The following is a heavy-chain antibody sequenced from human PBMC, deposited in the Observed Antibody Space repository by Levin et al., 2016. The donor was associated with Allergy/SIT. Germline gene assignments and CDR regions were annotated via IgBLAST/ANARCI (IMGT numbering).Heavy chain of an antibody. D-gene: IGHD1-26*01. Sequence: GESLKISCRVSGDSFSSYWIVWVRQMPGKGLEWMGIIYPGDSDTRYSPSFQGQVTISADKSITTAYLQWSSLKASDTAIYYCARREGNSGSYSWGQGTLVTVSS. V-gene: IGHV5-51*01. CDR2: IYPGDSDT. J-gene: IGHJ4*02. CDR1: GDSFSSYW. CDR3: ARREGNSGSYS.